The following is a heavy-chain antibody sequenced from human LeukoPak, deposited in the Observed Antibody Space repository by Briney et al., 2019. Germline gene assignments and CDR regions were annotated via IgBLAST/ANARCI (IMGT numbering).Heavy chain of an antibody. CDR3: ARSHSNGWCDY. CDR1: GYTFTGYY. Sequence: ASVKVSCKACGYTFTGYYIYWVRQAPGQGLEWMGIINPSGGTTNYAQKFQGRVTVTRDTSTSTVYMELSSLRCEDTAVYYCARSHSNGWCDYWGQGTLVTVSS. V-gene: IGHV1-46*01. CDR2: INPSGGTT. D-gene: IGHD6-19*01. J-gene: IGHJ4*02.